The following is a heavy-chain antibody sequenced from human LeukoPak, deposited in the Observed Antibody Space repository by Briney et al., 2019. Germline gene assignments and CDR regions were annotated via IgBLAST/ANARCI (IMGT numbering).Heavy chain of an antibody. D-gene: IGHD3-10*01. Sequence: EGSLRLSCAASGFTFSSYAMSWVRQAPGKGLEWVSAISGSGGSTYYADSVKGRFTISRDNSKNTLYLQMNSLRAEDTAVYYCAKDLYYYGSGSQLDAFDIWGQGTMVTVSS. CDR2: ISGSGGST. V-gene: IGHV3-23*01. CDR3: AKDLYYYGSGSQLDAFDI. J-gene: IGHJ3*02. CDR1: GFTFSSYA.